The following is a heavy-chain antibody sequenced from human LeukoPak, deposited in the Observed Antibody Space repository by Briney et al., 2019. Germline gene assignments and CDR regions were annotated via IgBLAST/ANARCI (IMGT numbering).Heavy chain of an antibody. Sequence: GGSLRLSCAASGFTFSSYAMHWVRQAPGKGLEWVSSISSSSSYIYYADSVKGRFTISRDNAKNSLYLQMNSLRAEDTAVYYCARVDSSGPENFDYWGQGTLVTVSS. CDR2: ISSSSSYI. J-gene: IGHJ4*02. CDR1: GFTFSSYA. CDR3: ARVDSSGPENFDY. V-gene: IGHV3-21*01. D-gene: IGHD3-22*01.